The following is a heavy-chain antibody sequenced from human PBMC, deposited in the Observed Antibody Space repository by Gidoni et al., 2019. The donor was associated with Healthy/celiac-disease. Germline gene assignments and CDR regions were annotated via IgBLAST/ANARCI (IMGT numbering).Heavy chain of an antibody. Sequence: QVQLVEYGGGVVQPGRSLSLSWSASGVTFISYALHWVRQAPGKGLEWVAVISYDGSNKYYADSVKGRFTISRDNSKNTLYLQMNSLRAEDTAVYYCARDGRRATIFLTGYYYGMDVWGQGTTVTVSS. J-gene: IGHJ6*02. CDR3: ARDGRRATIFLTGYYYGMDV. D-gene: IGHD3-3*01. V-gene: IGHV3-30*04. CDR2: ISYDGSNK. CDR1: GVTFISYA.